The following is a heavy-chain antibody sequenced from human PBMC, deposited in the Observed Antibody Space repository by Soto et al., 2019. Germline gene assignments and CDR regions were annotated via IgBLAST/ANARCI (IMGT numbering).Heavy chain of an antibody. Sequence: QVQLQQWGAGLLKPSETLSLNCAVTGGSLSGYYWRWIRQPPGKGLEWIGEVKDGGHTNYSPSLRGRVTISSDTSNNQFSLRLNSVTAADTGVHYCARGQEGVVATHWDQGSLVTVSS. V-gene: IGHV4-34*01. CDR2: VKDGGHT. J-gene: IGHJ4*02. D-gene: IGHD5-12*01. CDR3: ARGQEGVVATH. CDR1: GGSLSGYY.